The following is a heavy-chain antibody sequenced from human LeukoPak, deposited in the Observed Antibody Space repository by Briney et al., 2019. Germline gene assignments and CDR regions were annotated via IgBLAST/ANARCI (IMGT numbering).Heavy chain of an antibody. CDR3: AYYYDSRARRETTDY. CDR1: GFTFSSYW. CDR2: INSDGSST. D-gene: IGHD3-22*01. Sequence: HLGGSLRLSCAASGFTFSSYWMHWVRQAPGKGLVWVSRINSDGSSTSYADSVKGRFTISRDNAKNTLYLQMNSLRAEDTAVYYCAYYYDSRARRETTDYWGQGTLVTVSS. J-gene: IGHJ4*02. V-gene: IGHV3-74*01.